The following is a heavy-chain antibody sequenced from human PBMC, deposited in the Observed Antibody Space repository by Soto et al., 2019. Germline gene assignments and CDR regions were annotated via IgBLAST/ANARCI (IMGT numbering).Heavy chain of an antibody. CDR2: ISYSVST. Sequence: IMRRQTPGKGLEWIGYISYSVSTEYNPSLKSRFSISIDTSKNQFSLTVTSLTAADAAAYYCVTQVRGVIHYWRKGTPVTVFS. J-gene: IGHJ4*02. V-gene: IGHV4-59*08. D-gene: IGHD2-8*02. CDR3: VTQVRGVIHY.